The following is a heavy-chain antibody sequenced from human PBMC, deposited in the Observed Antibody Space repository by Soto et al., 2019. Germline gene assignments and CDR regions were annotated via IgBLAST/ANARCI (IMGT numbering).Heavy chain of an antibody. CDR2: MNPNSAMT. CDR3: ARSGFGAGVCFDH. Sequence: QVQLVQSGAEVGKPGASVKVSCKASGYTFTSYDINWVRQASGEGLEWMGWMNPNSAMTGYAQKFRGRDTMTRDIAKNTAYMELTRLKIEDSAVYYCARSGFGAGVCFDHWGQGPLVTVSS. V-gene: IGHV1-8*01. D-gene: IGHD3-10*01. J-gene: IGHJ5*02. CDR1: GYTFTSYD.